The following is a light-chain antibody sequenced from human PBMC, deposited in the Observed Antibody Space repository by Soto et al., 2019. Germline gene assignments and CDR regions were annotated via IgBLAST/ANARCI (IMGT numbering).Light chain of an antibody. V-gene: IGLV2-14*01. CDR2: EVR. J-gene: IGLJ2*01. Sequence: QSVLTQPASVSGSPGQSITIPCTGTSSDVRDYNYVSWYQQHPGKAPKVLIYEVRNRPSGVSNRFSGSKSGTTASLTISGLQPEDEADYFCSSYTTTYTLIFGGGTKLTV. CDR3: SSYTTTYTLI. CDR1: SSDVRDYNY.